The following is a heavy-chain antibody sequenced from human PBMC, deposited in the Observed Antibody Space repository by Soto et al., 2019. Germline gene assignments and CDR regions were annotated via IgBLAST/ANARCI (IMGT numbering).Heavy chain of an antibody. CDR3: AKDNGNYGSGSFSH. D-gene: IGHD3-10*01. Sequence: GGSLRLSCASSGFTFGSYAMSWVRRAPGKGLEWVSLISGTGDSSEYANSVKGRFTISRDYSKTTVFLQMNSLRAEDTAVYFCAKDNGNYGSGSFSHWGQGTLVTVSS. CDR2: ISGTGDSS. V-gene: IGHV3-23*01. J-gene: IGHJ4*02. CDR1: GFTFGSYA.